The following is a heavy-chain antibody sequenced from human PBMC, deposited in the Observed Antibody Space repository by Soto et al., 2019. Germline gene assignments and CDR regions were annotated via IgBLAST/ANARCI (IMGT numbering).Heavy chain of an antibody. CDR2: INPGRGDT. CDR1: GYTFTNNV. V-gene: IGHV1-8*01. Sequence: QVQLVQSGAELKKPGASVRVSCKASGYTFTNNVFTWGGRATGQGLGWMGWINPGRGDTGYAQKFQGRVTMTRDISIATAYMELSSLRSEDTAIYYCARMASFGSLNWFDPWGQGTLVTVSS. CDR3: ARMASFGSLNWFDP. D-gene: IGHD5-18*01. J-gene: IGHJ5*01.